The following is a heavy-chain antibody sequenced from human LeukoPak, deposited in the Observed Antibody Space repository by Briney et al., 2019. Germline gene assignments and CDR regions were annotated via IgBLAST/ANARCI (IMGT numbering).Heavy chain of an antibody. J-gene: IGHJ4*02. CDR2: MNPNSGKT. Sequence: GASVKVSCEASGDTFTIYDVYWGRQATGEGLGWGGWMNPNSGKTGYAQKFQGRVTMTSTTSISTAYMELSSLRSEDTAVYYCARVAGRMVRGLYYFDYWGQGTLVTVSS. V-gene: IGHV1-8*01. CDR3: ARVAGRMVRGLYYFDY. D-gene: IGHD3-10*01. CDR1: GDTFTIYD.